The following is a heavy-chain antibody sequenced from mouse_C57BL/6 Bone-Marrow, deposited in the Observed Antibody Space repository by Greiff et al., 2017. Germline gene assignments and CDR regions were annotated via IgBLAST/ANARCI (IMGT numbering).Heavy chain of an antibody. CDR1: GYTFTSYW. D-gene: IGHD2-4*01. V-gene: IGHV1-5*01. CDR2: IYPGNSDT. CDR3: TRSDYDHGDAMDY. J-gene: IGHJ4*01. Sequence: EVQLQQSGTVLARPGASVKMSCKTSGYTFTSYWMHWVKQRPGQGLEWIGAIYPGNSDTSYNQKFKGKAKLTAVTSASTVYMELSSLTNEDSAVYYWTRSDYDHGDAMDYWGQGTSVTVSS.